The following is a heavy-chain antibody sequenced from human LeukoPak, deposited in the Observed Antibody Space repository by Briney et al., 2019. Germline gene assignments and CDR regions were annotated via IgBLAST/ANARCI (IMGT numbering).Heavy chain of an antibody. Sequence: GASVKVSCKASGGTFSSYAISWVRQAPGQGLEWMGGIIPIFGTANYAQKFQGRVTITTDESTSTAYMELSSLRSEDTAVYYCARGNYGDYVVDYWGQGTLVTVSS. CDR3: ARGNYGDYVVDY. D-gene: IGHD4-17*01. CDR2: IIPIFGTA. CDR1: GGTFSSYA. V-gene: IGHV1-69*05. J-gene: IGHJ4*02.